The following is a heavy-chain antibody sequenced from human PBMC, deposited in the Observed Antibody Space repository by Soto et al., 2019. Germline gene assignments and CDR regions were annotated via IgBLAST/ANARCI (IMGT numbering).Heavy chain of an antibody. CDR2: ISAYNGNT. Sequence: ASVKVSCKASGYTFTSYGISWVRQAPGQGLEWMGWISAYNGNTNYAQKLQGRVTMTTDTSTSTAYMELRSLRSDDTAVYYCARDAYDYYSSGYGDVFEIWGQGTMVTVSS. J-gene: IGHJ3*02. CDR3: ARDAYDYYSSGYGDVFEI. CDR1: GYTFTSYG. D-gene: IGHD3-22*01. V-gene: IGHV1-18*01.